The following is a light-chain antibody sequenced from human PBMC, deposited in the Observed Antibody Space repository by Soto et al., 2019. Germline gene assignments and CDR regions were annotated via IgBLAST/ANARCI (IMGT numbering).Light chain of an antibody. CDR1: QVINNY. CDR2: AAS. V-gene: IGKV1-9*01. Sequence: QLTLSPSSLCAAVGVIVNITCRASQVINNYLTWYLQKPGKAPKLLIYAASTLQSGVPSRFSGSGSWTDFTLTICGLQPEDLATCCCPLLNCERFSSAAGTKVDIK. CDR3: PLLNCERFS. J-gene: IGKJ3*01.